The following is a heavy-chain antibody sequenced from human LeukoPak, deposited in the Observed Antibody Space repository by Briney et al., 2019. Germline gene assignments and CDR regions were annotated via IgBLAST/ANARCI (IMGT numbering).Heavy chain of an antibody. J-gene: IGHJ6*03. Sequence: PGGSLRLSCAASGFTVSSNYMSWVRQAPGKGLEWVSVIYSGGSTYYEDSVKGRFTISRDNSKNTLYLQMNSLRAEDTAVYYCARDELGYCSSTSCYGYYYYYMDVWGKGTTVTVSS. V-gene: IGHV3-53*01. CDR3: ARDELGYCSSTSCYGYYYYYMDV. CDR2: IYSGGST. D-gene: IGHD2-2*01. CDR1: GFTVSSNY.